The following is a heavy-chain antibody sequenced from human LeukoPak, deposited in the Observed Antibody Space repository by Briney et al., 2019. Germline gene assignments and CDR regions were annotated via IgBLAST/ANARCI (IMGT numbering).Heavy chain of an antibody. D-gene: IGHD2/OR15-2a*01. CDR1: ESTFSKFW. CDR3: ARGNYYGMDV. Sequence: GGSLRLSCAASESTFSKFWMHWVRQAPGKGLVWVSGVNRDGSTTTYADSVKGRFTVSRDNAKNTLYLQMNSLRAEDTAVYYCARGNYYGMDVWGQGTTVTVSS. V-gene: IGHV3-74*03. J-gene: IGHJ6*02. CDR2: VNRDGSTT.